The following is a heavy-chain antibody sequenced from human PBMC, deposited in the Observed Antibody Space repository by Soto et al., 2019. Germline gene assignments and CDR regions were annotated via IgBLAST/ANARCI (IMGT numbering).Heavy chain of an antibody. CDR2: INAGNGNT. Sequence: ASVKVSCKASGYTFTSYAMHWVRQAPGQRLEWMGWINAGNGNTKYSQKFQGRVTITRDTSASTAYMELSSLRSEDTAVYYCARGGPVAGTANNWFGPWGQGTLVTVSS. D-gene: IGHD6-19*01. J-gene: IGHJ5*02. CDR1: GYTFTSYA. V-gene: IGHV1-3*01. CDR3: ARGGPVAGTANNWFGP.